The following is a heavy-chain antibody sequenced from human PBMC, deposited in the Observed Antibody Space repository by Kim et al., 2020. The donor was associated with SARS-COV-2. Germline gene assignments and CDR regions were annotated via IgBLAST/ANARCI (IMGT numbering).Heavy chain of an antibody. CDR2: IDRNGGTT. CDR3: ARDSSIFALDY. V-gene: IGHV3-20*01. J-gene: IGHJ4*02. Sequence: GGSLRLSCAASGFTFDDHGMSWVRQAPGKGLEWVSGIDRNGGTTVYADSVKGRFTISRDSAKNSLYLQMNSLRAEDTALYHCARDSSIFALDYWGQGALVTVSS. CDR1: GFTFDDHG. D-gene: IGHD3-9*01.